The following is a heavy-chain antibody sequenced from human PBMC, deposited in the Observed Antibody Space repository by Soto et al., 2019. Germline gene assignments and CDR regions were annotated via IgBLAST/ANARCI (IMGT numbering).Heavy chain of an antibody. V-gene: IGHV4-39*01. CDR3: ARWGRRGYNSGWDAFDI. CDR1: GGSISSSSYY. D-gene: IGHD6-19*01. Sequence: PSETLSLTCTVSGGSISSSSYYWGWIRQPPGKGLEWIGSIYYSGSTYYNPSLKSRVTISVDTSKNQFSLKLSSVTAADTAVYYCARWGRRGYNSGWDAFDIWGQGTMVTVSS. CDR2: IYYSGST. J-gene: IGHJ3*02.